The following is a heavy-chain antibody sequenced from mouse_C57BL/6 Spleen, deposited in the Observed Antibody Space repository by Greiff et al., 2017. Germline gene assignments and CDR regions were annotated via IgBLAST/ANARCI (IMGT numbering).Heavy chain of an antibody. CDR3: ARLRHSVDYAVGC. CDR1: GYTFTSYD. Sequence: QVQLQQSGPELVKPGASVKLSCKASGYTFTSYDINWVKQRPGQGLEWIGWIYPRDGSTKYNEKFKGKATLTVDTSSSTAYMELHSLPSGDSAVFFCARLRHSVDYAVGCWGQGASVTVSS. V-gene: IGHV1-85*01. J-gene: IGHJ4*01. D-gene: IGHD3-1*01. CDR2: IYPRDGST.